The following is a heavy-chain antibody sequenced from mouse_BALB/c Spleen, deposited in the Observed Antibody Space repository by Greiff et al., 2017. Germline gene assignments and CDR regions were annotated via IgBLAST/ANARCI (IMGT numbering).Heavy chain of an antibody. CDR2: ISSGGST. V-gene: IGHV5-6-5*01. CDR3: ARVLDYGSSYEGWFAY. CDR1: GFTFSSYA. J-gene: IGHJ3*01. Sequence: EVMLVESGGGLVKPGGSLKLSCAASGFTFSSYAMSWVRQTPEKRLEWVASISSGGSTYYPDSVKGRFTISRDNARNILYLQMSSLRSEDTAMYYCARVLDYGSSYEGWFAYWGQGTLVTVSA. D-gene: IGHD1-1*01.